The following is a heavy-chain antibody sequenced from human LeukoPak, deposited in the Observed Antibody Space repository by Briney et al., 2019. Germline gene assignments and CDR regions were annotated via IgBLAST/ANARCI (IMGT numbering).Heavy chain of an antibody. D-gene: IGHD4-17*01. CDR1: AFTFSSCD. CDR2: ISYDGSNK. J-gene: IGHJ5*02. CDR3: AKWLYGDFT. V-gene: IGHV3-30*18. Sequence: GGSLRLSCAASAFTFSSCDMHWVRQAPGKGLEWVAVISYDGSNKYYADSVKGRFTISRDNSKNTLYLQMNSLRAEDTAVYYCAKWLYGDFTWGQGTLVTVSS.